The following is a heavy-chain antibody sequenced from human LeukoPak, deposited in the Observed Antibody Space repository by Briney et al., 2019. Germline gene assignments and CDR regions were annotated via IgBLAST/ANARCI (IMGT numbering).Heavy chain of an antibody. Sequence: SETLSLTCTVSGHSIYSLDLWSWVRQPPGKGLEWIGEMYLSGTTHSNPSVKSRVTISIDKSKNQFFLNLSSVTAADTAVYYCAGLVGRYSSGLYYYYFDYWGQGTLVTVSS. V-gene: IGHV4-4*02. CDR3: AGLVGRYSSGLYYYYFDY. CDR1: GHSIYSLDL. D-gene: IGHD3-22*01. CDR2: MYLSGTT. J-gene: IGHJ4*02.